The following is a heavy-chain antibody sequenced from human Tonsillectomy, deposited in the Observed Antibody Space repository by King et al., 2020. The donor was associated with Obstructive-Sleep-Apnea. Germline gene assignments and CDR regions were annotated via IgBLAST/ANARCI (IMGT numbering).Heavy chain of an antibody. D-gene: IGHD6-19*01. V-gene: IGHV3-48*04. J-gene: IGHJ4*02. CDR3: AGQGWDF. Sequence: VQLVESGGGLVQPGGSLRLSCAASGFTFSSYNRNWVRQAPGKGPEWVSYISSISSTIYYADSVKVRFTISRDNAKNSRYLQMNSLRAEDTAIYYCAGQGWDFWGQGTLVTVSS. CDR2: ISSISSTI. CDR1: GFTFSSYN.